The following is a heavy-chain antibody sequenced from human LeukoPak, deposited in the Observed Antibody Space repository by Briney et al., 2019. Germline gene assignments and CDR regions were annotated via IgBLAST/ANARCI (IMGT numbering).Heavy chain of an antibody. J-gene: IGHJ6*02. V-gene: IGHV2-70*11. D-gene: IGHD2-21*01. Sequence: SGPALVKPTQTLTLTCTFSGFSLKTSGMCVTWIRQPPGKALEWLARIDWDDDKYYNTSLKTRLTISKDTCKNQVVLTMTNMDPVDTATYYCARSPGDHYYNYGMDVWGQGTTVTVSS. CDR3: ARSPGDHYYNYGMDV. CDR2: IDWDDDK. CDR1: GFSLKTSGMC.